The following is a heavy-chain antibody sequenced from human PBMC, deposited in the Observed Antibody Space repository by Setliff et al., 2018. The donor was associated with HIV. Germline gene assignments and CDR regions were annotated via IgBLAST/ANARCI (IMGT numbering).Heavy chain of an antibody. D-gene: IGHD3-22*01. CDR2: ITGGGDTI. J-gene: IGHJ3*01. CDR1: GFTFSDYY. Sequence: PGGSLRLSCAASGFTFSDYYMTWIRQAPGKGLEWVSYITGGGDTINYADSVKGRFTISRDNSKNTLFLQMKSLRTEDTAVYYCAKDPTYYYESSGPYDAFDVWGQGTMVTVSS. CDR3: AKDPTYYYESSGPYDAFDV. V-gene: IGHV3-11*04.